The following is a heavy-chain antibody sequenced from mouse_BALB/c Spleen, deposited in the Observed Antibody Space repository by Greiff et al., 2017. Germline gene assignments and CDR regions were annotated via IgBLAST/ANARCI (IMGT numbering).Heavy chain of an antibody. Sequence: EVQVVESGGGLVKPGGSLKLSCAASGFTFSDYYMYWVRQTPEKRLEWVATISDGGSYTYYPDSVKGRFTISRDNAKNNLYLQMSSLKSEDTAMYYCARHPGDYWGQGTTLTVSS. J-gene: IGHJ2*01. CDR3: ARHPGDY. CDR1: GFTFSDYY. CDR2: ISDGGSYT. V-gene: IGHV5-4*02.